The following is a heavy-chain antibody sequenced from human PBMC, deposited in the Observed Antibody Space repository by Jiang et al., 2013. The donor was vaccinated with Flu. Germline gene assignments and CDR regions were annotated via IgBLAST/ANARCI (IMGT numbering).Heavy chain of an antibody. J-gene: IGHJ4*02. CDR1: GGSISSSSYY. V-gene: IGHV4-39*01. Sequence: SLTCTVSGGSISSSSYYWGWIRQPPGKGLEWIGSIYYSGSTYYNPSLKSRVTISVDTSKNQFSLKLSSVTAADTAVYYCARHRGPTPPRYSSGWLVYWGQGTLVTVSS. CDR2: IYYSGST. D-gene: IGHD6-19*01. CDR3: ARHRGPTPPRYSSGWLVY.